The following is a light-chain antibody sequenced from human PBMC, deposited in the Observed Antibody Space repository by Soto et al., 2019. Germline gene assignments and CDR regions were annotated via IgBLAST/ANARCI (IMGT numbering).Light chain of an antibody. Sequence: EIVLTQSPGTLSLSPGERATLSCRASQSVSSSSLAWYQQKPGQSPRLLIYGGSSRATGIPDRFSGSGSGTDFTLTINRLEPEDFALYYCQQYGGSPPITFGQGTRLEIK. J-gene: IGKJ5*01. CDR2: GGS. V-gene: IGKV3-20*01. CDR1: QSVSSSS. CDR3: QQYGGSPPIT.